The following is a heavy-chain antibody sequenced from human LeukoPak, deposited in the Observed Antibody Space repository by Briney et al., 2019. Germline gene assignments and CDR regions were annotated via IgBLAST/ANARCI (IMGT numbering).Heavy chain of an antibody. Sequence: SVKVSCKASGGTFSSYAISWVRQAPGQGLEWMGRIIPIFGTANYAQKFQGRVTITTDESTSTAYMELSSLRSEDTAVYYCAREAPGRSSGYHYYYWGQGTLVTVSS. V-gene: IGHV1-69*05. CDR2: IIPIFGTA. CDR3: AREAPGRSSGYHYYY. J-gene: IGHJ4*02. D-gene: IGHD3-22*01. CDR1: GGTFSSYA.